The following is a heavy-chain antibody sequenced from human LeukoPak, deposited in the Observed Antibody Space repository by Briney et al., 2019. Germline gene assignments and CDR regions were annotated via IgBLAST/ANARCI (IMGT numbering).Heavy chain of an antibody. D-gene: IGHD3-22*01. Sequence: GGSLRLSCAASGFTFSSYAMSWVRQAPGKGLEWVSAISGSGGSTYYADSVKGRFTISRDNSKNTLYLQMNSLRAEDTAVYYCARDRGGYYDSSGYSAWGQGTLVTVSS. J-gene: IGHJ4*02. CDR2: ISGSGGST. CDR3: ARDRGGYYDSSGYSA. V-gene: IGHV3-23*01. CDR1: GFTFSSYA.